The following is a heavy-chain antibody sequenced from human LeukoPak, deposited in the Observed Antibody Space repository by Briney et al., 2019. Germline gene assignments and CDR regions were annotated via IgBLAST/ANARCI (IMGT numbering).Heavy chain of an antibody. J-gene: IGHJ4*01. V-gene: IGHV3-7*01. CDR3: ARESTYSYAYALDY. D-gene: IGHD5-18*01. Sequence: GGSLRLSCSASGFTLSSYWMSWVRQAPAKGLERVANMKQGGSEIYEVDSVKGRFTISRDNAENSLYLQMNSLRAEETAVYYCARESTYSYAYALDYWGQGTLVTVSS. CDR1: GFTLSSYW. CDR2: MKQGGSEI.